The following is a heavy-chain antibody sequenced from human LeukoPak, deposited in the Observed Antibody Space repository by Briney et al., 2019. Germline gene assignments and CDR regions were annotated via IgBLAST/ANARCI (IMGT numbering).Heavy chain of an antibody. V-gene: IGHV3-74*01. D-gene: IGHD3-16*01. CDR3: ARDSWSQVGFGY. CDR2: INPDGSNT. CDR1: GFTFSNYW. J-gene: IGHJ4*02. Sequence: GGSLRLSCAASGFTFSNYWMHWVRHDPGKGLVWVSYINPDGSNTNYADSVKGRFTISRDNAKNSLYLQMNSLRAEDTAVYYCARDSWSQVGFGYWGQGTLVTVSS.